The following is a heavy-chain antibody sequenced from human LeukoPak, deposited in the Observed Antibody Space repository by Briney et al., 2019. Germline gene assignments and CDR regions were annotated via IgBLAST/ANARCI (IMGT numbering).Heavy chain of an antibody. CDR1: GFSFSSYS. Sequence: GGSLRLSCAASGFSFSSYSINWVRQAPGKGLEWVSSISSVGTYIYYADSVKGRFTISRDNAKNSLYLQMNSLRAEDTAVYYCARDRGASVAVFDYWGQGTLVTVSS. CDR2: ISSVGTYI. CDR3: ARDRGASVAVFDY. J-gene: IGHJ4*02. D-gene: IGHD6-19*01. V-gene: IGHV3-21*01.